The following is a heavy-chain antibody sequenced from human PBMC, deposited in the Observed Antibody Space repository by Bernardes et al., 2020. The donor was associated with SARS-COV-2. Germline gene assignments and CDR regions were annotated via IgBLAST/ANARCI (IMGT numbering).Heavy chain of an antibody. V-gene: IGHV4-61*02. CDR1: GGSISSGNHY. CDR3: VREGAITPVPGSVYYYYGMDV. Sequence: SETLSLTCTVSGGSISSGNHYWSWIRQPAGKGLEWIGRFYTSGSTNYNPSLESRVTISVDTSQNEFSLKLSSVTAADTAVYYCVREGAITPVPGSVYYYYGMDVWGPGTTVTVSS. J-gene: IGHJ6*02. CDR2: FYTSGST. D-gene: IGHD6-19*01.